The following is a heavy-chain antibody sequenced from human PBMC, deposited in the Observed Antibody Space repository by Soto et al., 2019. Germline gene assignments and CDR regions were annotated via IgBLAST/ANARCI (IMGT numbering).Heavy chain of an antibody. V-gene: IGHV3-21*01. CDR3: AREFRDGYNVGFDY. Sequence: GGSLRLSCAASGFTFSSYSMNWVRQAPGKGLEWVSSISSSSSYIYYADSVKGRFTISRDNAKNSLYLQMNSLRAEDTAVYYCAREFRDGYNVGFDYWGQGTLVTV. D-gene: IGHD5-12*01. J-gene: IGHJ4*02. CDR1: GFTFSSYS. CDR2: ISSSSSYI.